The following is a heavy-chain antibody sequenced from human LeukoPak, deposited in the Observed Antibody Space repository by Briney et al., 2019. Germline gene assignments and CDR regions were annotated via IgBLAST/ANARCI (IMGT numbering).Heavy chain of an antibody. CDR2: IYHSGST. Sequence: SETLSLTCAVSGYSISSGYYWGWIRQPPGKGPEWIGSIYHSGSTYYNPSLKSRVTISVDTSKNQFSLKLSSVTAADTAVYYCARHVGGYCSSTSCYSGLYYMDVWGKGTTVTVSS. D-gene: IGHD2-2*02. J-gene: IGHJ6*03. CDR3: ARHVGGYCSSTSCYSGLYYMDV. CDR1: GYSISSGYY. V-gene: IGHV4-38-2*01.